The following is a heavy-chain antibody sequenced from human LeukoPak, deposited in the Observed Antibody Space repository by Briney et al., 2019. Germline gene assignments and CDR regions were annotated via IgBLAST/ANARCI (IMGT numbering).Heavy chain of an antibody. D-gene: IGHD2-15*01. CDR2: ISWNSGSI. V-gene: IGHV3-9*01. CDR1: GFTFDDYA. CDR3: AKNGDRGAYCTGGTCYPYFYYYMDV. J-gene: IGHJ6*03. Sequence: GGSLRLSCAASGFTFDDYAMHWVRQAPGKGLEWVSGISWNSGSIGYADSVKGRFTISRDNSKNTLYLQMNSLRAEDTAIYYCAKNGDRGAYCTGGTCYPYFYYYMDVWGKGTTVTI.